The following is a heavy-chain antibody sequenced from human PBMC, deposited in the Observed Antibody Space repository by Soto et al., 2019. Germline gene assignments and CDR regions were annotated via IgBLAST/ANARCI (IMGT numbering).Heavy chain of an antibody. CDR1: GFTFSDYA. CDR2: VSHDGRNT. V-gene: IGHV3-30*18. J-gene: IGHJ4*02. Sequence: VQLVESGGGVVQPGRSLRLSCAASGFTFSDYAMQWVRQAPGKGLEWVAVVSHDGRNTHYADSVKGRFTISRDSPKKTVSLETTSLRAEDTAVNYFAKGARQWLVTSDFNYWGQGALVTVSS. CDR3: AKGARQWLVTSDFNY. D-gene: IGHD6-19*01.